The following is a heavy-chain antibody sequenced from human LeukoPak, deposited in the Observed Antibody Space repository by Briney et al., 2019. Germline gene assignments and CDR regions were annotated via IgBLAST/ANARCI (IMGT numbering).Heavy chain of an antibody. CDR1: GVSISTYS. Sequence: SETLSLTRSVSGVSISTYSWIWIRQPPAKGLDWMGFFSYSGSTKYNPSLKSRVTMSVDTSKNQFSLKLNSVTAADTAVYYCARMYSGTSYYFDYWGQGTLVTVSS. CDR3: ARMYSGTSYYFDY. J-gene: IGHJ4*02. D-gene: IGHD1-26*01. CDR2: FSYSGST. V-gene: IGHV4-59*01.